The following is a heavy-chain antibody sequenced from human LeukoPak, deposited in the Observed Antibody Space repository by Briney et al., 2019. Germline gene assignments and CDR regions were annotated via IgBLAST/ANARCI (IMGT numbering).Heavy chain of an antibody. CDR3: AGYDILTGWDTSEYYFDY. CDR1: GDSVSSNSAA. D-gene: IGHD3-9*01. CDR2: TYYRSKWYN. Sequence: SQTLSLTCAISGDSVSSNSAAWNWIRQSPSRGLEWLGRTYYRSKWYNDYAVSVKRRITINPDTSKNQFSLQLNSVTPEDTAVYYCAGYDILTGWDTSEYYFDYWGQGTLVTVSS. J-gene: IGHJ4*02. V-gene: IGHV6-1*01.